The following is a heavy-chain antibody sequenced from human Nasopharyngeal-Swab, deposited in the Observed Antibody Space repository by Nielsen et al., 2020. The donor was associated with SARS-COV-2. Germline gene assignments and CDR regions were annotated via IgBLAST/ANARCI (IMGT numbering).Heavy chain of an antibody. CDR3: ARTYWSRQGEVNTQYYYYYGMDV. CDR1: VGCINIYS. V-gene: IGHV1-69*13. Sequence: SVKSLCRPAVGCINIYSISWVRQDPGQGLEWLGRIIPIFGTANYAQKFQGRVTITADESTSTAYMELSSLRSEDTAVYYCARTYWSRQGEVNTQYYYYYGMDVWGQGTTVTVSS. CDR2: IIPIFGTA. J-gene: IGHJ6*02. D-gene: IGHD1-26*01.